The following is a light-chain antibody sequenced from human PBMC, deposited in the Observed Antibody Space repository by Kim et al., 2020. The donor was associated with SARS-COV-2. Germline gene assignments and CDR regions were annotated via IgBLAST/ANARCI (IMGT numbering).Light chain of an antibody. CDR3: QTWGTGWV. J-gene: IGLJ3*02. V-gene: IGLV4-69*01. Sequence: GAPVKLTCTLRSGHSSYAIAWHQQQPEKGPRYLMKLNSDGSHSKGDGIPDRFSGSSSGAERYLTISSLQSEDEADYYCQTWGTGWVFGGGTQLTVL. CDR1: SGHSSYA. CDR2: LNSDGSH.